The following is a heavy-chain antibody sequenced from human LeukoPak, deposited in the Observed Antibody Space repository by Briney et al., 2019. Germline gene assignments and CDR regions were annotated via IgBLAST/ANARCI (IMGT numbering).Heavy chain of an antibody. CDR2: MFYSGTT. CDR1: VGSISSSGYY. D-gene: IGHD1-7*01. CDR3: ARYKGAGTTNYDGMDV. Sequence: SGTLSLTCIVSVGSISSSGYYGGWVRQPPGKGLEWGASMFYSGTTYYNPSLKSRLTISIDTSKRQFSLKLTSLTAADTAVYYCARYKGAGTTNYDGMDVWGQGTTVSVSS. J-gene: IGHJ6*02. V-gene: IGHV4-39*01.